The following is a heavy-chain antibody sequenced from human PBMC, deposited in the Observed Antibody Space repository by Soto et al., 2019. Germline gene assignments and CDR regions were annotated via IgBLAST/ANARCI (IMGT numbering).Heavy chain of an antibody. CDR1: GYSFTSYW. CDR2: IYPGDSDT. J-gene: IGHJ6*02. V-gene: IGHV5-51*01. CDR3: ARRGYCSCTSCYGFLHVMDV. D-gene: IGHD2-2*01. Sequence: GESLKISCKGSGYSFTSYWIGWVRQMPGKGLEWMGIIYPGDSDTRYSPSFQGQVTISADKSISTAYLQWSSLKASDTAMYYCARRGYCSCTSCYGFLHVMDVWGQGTTVTGSS.